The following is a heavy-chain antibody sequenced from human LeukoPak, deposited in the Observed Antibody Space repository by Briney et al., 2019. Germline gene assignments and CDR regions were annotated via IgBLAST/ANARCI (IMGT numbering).Heavy chain of an antibody. Sequence: SETLSLTCTVSGYSISSGYYWGWIRQPPGKGLEWIGSIYHSGSTYYNPPLKSRVTISVDTSKNHFSLKLSSVTAADTAVYYCARAHERHYDILTGPLFDYWGQGTLVTVSS. V-gene: IGHV4-38-2*02. J-gene: IGHJ4*02. CDR1: GYSISSGYY. CDR2: IYHSGST. CDR3: ARAHERHYDILTGPLFDY. D-gene: IGHD3-9*01.